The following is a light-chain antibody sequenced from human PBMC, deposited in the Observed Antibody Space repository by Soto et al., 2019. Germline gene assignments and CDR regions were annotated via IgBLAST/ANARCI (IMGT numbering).Light chain of an antibody. J-gene: IGKJ1*01. CDR1: QSVSSN. Sequence: EIVMTQSPATLSVSPGEKATLSCRARQSVSSNLAWYQQKPGQAPRLLIYGASTRATGIPARFSGSGSGTEFTLTISSLQSEDFAVYYCQQYYNWPPWTFGQGTKV. V-gene: IGKV3-15*01. CDR3: QQYYNWPPWT. CDR2: GAS.